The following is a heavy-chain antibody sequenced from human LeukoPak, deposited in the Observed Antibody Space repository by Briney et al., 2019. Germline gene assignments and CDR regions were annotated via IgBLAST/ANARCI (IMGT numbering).Heavy chain of an antibody. V-gene: IGHV4-59*12. J-gene: IGHJ4*02. CDR2: IYYSGST. CDR1: GGSISSYY. CDR3: ARMVQYTYGLYFDY. D-gene: IGHD5-18*01. Sequence: PSETLSLTCTVSGGSISSYYWSWIRQPPGKGLEWIGYIYYSGSTNYNPSLKSRVTMSVDTSKNQFSLKLTSVTAADTAVYYCARMVQYTYGLYFDYWGQGALVTVS.